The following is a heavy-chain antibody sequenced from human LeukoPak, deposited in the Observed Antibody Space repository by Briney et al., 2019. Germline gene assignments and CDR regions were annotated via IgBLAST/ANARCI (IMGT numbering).Heavy chain of an antibody. CDR2: INPNSGGT. J-gene: IGHJ4*02. D-gene: IGHD3-22*01. CDR1: GYTFTDYY. V-gene: IGHV1-2*02. CDR3: ASDSSGYYAHFDY. Sequence: RASVKVSCXASGYTFTDYYMHWVRQAPGQGLEWMGWINPNSGGTNYAQKFQGRVTMTRDASISTAYMELSRLRSDDTAVYYCASDSSGYYAHFDYWGQGTLVTVSS.